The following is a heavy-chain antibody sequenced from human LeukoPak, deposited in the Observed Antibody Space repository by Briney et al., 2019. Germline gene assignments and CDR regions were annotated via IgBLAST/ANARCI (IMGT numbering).Heavy chain of an antibody. D-gene: IGHD6-19*01. CDR1: GFTFSSYA. Sequence: PGGSLRLSCAASGFTFSSYAMHWVRQAPGKGLEWVAVISYDGSNKYYADSVKGRFTISRDNSKNTLYLQMNSLRAEDTAVYYCAREQSGWYYFDYWGQGTLVTVSS. V-gene: IGHV3-30-3*01. J-gene: IGHJ4*02. CDR2: ISYDGSNK. CDR3: AREQSGWYYFDY.